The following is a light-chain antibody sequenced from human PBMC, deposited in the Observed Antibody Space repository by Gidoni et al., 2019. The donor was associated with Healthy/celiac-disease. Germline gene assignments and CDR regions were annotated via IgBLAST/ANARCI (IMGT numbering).Light chain of an antibody. CDR1: QSVLYSSNNKNY. CDR2: WAS. V-gene: IGKV4-1*01. J-gene: IGKJ1*01. Sequence: DIVLTQPPDSLAVHLGERATINCKSSQSVLYSSNNKNYLAWYHQKPGQPPKLLIYWASTRESGVPDRFSGSGSGTDFTLTISSLQAEDVAVYYCQQYYSTPPTFGQGTKVEIK. CDR3: QQYYSTPPT.